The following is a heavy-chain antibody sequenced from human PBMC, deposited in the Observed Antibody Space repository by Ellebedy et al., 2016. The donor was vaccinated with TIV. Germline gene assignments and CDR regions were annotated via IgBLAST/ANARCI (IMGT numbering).Heavy chain of an antibody. J-gene: IGHJ4*03. D-gene: IGHD3-9*01. V-gene: IGHV1-2*02. CDR3: ARLETGYPMYLIDY. CDR1: GYTFTGYY. CDR2: INPNSGGT. Sequence: ASVKVSCKASGYTFTGYYMHWVRQAPGQGLEWMGWINPNSGGTNYAQKFQGRVTITRNTSISTAYMELSSLRSEDTAVYYCARLETGYPMYLIDYWGQGTTVTVSS.